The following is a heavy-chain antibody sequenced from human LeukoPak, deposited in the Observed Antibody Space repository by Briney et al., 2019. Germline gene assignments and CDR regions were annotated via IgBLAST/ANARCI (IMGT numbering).Heavy chain of an antibody. CDR1: GYSFTTYW. V-gene: IGHV5-10-1*01. D-gene: IGHD2-15*01. Sequence: GESLKISCKGSGYSFTTYWITWVRQMPGKGLEWMGRIDASDSYTNYSPSFQGHVTISADKSINTAYLQWSSLKASDTAMYYCARGLRGGQRGGGLDYWGQGTLVTVSS. J-gene: IGHJ4*02. CDR3: ARGLRGGQRGGGLDY. CDR2: IDASDSYT.